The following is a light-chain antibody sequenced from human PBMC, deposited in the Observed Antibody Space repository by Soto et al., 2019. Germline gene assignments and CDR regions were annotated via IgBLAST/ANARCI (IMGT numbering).Light chain of an antibody. CDR3: QQYSNWPPYT. Sequence: EIGMTQSPATLSVSPGERATLSCRASQSVSSKLAWYQQKPGQAPRLLIYAASTRATGIPARCSGSGSGTESTLPITRLQSEDFAVYYCQQYSNWPPYTFGQGTKLETK. V-gene: IGKV3-15*01. J-gene: IGKJ2*01. CDR2: AAS. CDR1: QSVSSK.